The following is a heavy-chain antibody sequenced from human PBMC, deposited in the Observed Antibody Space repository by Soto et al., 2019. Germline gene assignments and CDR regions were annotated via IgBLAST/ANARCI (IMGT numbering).Heavy chain of an antibody. CDR1: GYTFTTYH. J-gene: IGHJ1*01. D-gene: IGHD2-8*01. V-gene: IGHV1-46*01. Sequence: QVQLVQSGAEVKEPGASVKLSCKASGYTFTTYHIHWVRQAPGQGLDWMGMIDPIGGNTGYARKYQDRVAMTRDTSTGTSYIEVNRLTFDDTAKYFCVRGYCTNSASCEGDLQHWGQGTLVTVSS. CDR3: VRGYCTNSASCEGDLQH. CDR2: IDPIGGNT.